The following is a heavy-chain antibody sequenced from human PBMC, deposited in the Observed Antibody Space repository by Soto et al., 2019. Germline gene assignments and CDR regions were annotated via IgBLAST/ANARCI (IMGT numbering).Heavy chain of an antibody. CDR3: ARGVTTVTV. D-gene: IGHD4-17*01. J-gene: IGHJ4*02. Sequence: QVQLVESGGGVGQPGRSLRLSCAAAGFTFSSYGLHWVRQAPGKGLEWVAVIWYDGSNKYYADSVKGRFTISRDNSKNTLYLQMNSLRAEDTAVYYCARGVTTVTVWGQGTLVTVSS. CDR1: GFTFSSYG. V-gene: IGHV3-33*01. CDR2: IWYDGSNK.